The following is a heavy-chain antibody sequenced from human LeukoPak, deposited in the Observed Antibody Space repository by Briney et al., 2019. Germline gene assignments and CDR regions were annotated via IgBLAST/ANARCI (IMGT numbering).Heavy chain of an antibody. CDR1: GASIRRGGYY. D-gene: IGHD5-12*01. J-gene: IGHJ4*02. CDR3: ARDGYHSGYFDY. CDR2: IYYSRST. V-gene: IGHV4-30-4*01. Sequence: SQTLSLTCTVSGASIRRGGYYWNWIRQPPGKGLEWIGYIYYSRSTSYSPSLKSRLTISVDTSKNQFSLKLSSVTAVDTAVYYCARDGYHSGYFDYWGQGTLVTVSS.